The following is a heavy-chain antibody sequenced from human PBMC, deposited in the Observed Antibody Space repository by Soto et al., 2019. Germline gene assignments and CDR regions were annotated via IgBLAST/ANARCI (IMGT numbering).Heavy chain of an antibody. CDR3: AHYXXXXXXDI. CDR2: IYYSGST. V-gene: IGHV4-30-4*01. CDR1: GGSISSGDYY. J-gene: IGHJ3*02. Sequence: SETLSLTCTVSGGSISSGDYYWSWIRQPPGKGLEWIGYIYYSGSTYYNPSLKSRVTISVDTSKNQFSLKLSSVTAADTAVYYCAHYXXXXXXDIWGXGTMVTVXS. D-gene: IGHD3-10*01.